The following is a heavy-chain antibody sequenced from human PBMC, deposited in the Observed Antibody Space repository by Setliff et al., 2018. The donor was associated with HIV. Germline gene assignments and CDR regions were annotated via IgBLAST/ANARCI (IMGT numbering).Heavy chain of an antibody. J-gene: IGHJ6*03. CDR2: INYRGNT. CDR3: ASLDGSESPYIYYYYMDV. D-gene: IGHD3-10*01. CDR1: GGSISTSRYY. Sequence: PSETLSLTCTVSGGSISTSRYYWGWIRQPPGKGLEWIGSINYRGNTYYNPSLKSRAAISVDTSKNQISLKLSSVTAADTAVYYCASLDGSESPYIYYYYMDVWGEGTAVTGSS. V-gene: IGHV4-39*01.